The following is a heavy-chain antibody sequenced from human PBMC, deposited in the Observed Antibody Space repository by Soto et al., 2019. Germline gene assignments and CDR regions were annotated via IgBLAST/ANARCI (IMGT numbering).Heavy chain of an antibody. D-gene: IGHD6-6*01. CDR2: ISYDGSNK. CDR1: GFTFSSYG. V-gene: IGHV3-30*18. Sequence: TGGSLRLSCAASGFTFSSYGMHWVRQAPGKGLEWVAVISYDGSNKYYADSVKGRFTISRDNSKNTLYLQMNSLRAEDTAVYYCAKDGGAARPFDYWGQGTLVTVYS. J-gene: IGHJ4*02. CDR3: AKDGGAARPFDY.